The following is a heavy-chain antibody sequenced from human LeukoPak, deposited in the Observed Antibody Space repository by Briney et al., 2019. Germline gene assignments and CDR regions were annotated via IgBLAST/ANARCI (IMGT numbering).Heavy chain of an antibody. J-gene: IGHJ4*02. CDR1: GGSFSGYY. CDR3: ARVRGATGY. CDR2: INHSGCT. V-gene: IGHV4-34*01. Sequence: SETLSLTCAVYGGSFSGYYWSWIRQPPGKGLEWIGEINHSGCTNYNPSLKSRVTISVDTSKNQLSLKLSSVTAADTAVYYCARVRGATGYWGQGTLVTVSS. D-gene: IGHD1-26*01.